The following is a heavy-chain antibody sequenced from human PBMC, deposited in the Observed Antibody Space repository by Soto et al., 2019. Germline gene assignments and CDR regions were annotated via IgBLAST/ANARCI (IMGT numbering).Heavy chain of an antibody. Sequence: ASVKVSCKASGYTLTRYYIHWVRQAPGQGLEWMGMINPSGGSTNYAQKFQGRVTMTRDTSTSTVYVELSSLRSEDTAVYYCAREGRYCTSASCKHDAFDIWGQGTMVTVSS. D-gene: IGHD2-2*01. CDR1: GYTLTRYY. CDR3: AREGRYCTSASCKHDAFDI. J-gene: IGHJ3*02. CDR2: INPSGGST. V-gene: IGHV1-46*01.